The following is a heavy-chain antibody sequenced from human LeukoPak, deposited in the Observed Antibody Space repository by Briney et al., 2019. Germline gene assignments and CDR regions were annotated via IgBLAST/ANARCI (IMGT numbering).Heavy chain of an antibody. D-gene: IGHD2-21*01. CDR3: ARDHIAPGLLFDC. V-gene: IGHV3-7*01. CDR2: IKYDGSEK. CDR1: GFTFSNHW. J-gene: IGHJ4*02. Sequence: GGSLRFSCAASGFTFSNHWMSWVRQAPGKGLEWVANIKYDGSEKYHVDSVKGRFTIFRDNAKNSLYLQMNSLRAEDTAVYYCARDHIAPGLLFDCWGQGTQVTVSS.